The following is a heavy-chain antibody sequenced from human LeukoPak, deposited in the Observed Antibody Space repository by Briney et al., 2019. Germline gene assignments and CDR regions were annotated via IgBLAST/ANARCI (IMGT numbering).Heavy chain of an antibody. V-gene: IGHV3-30*02. D-gene: IGHD5-18*01. CDR1: GFTFSSYG. J-gene: IGHJ3*02. CDR2: IRYDGSNK. Sequence: GGSLRLSCAASGFTFSSYGMHWVRQAPGKGLEWVAFIRYDGSNKYSADSVKGRFTISRDNSKNTLYLQMNSLRAEDTAVYYCAKDGMRYSYASDAFDIWGQGTMVTVSS. CDR3: AKDGMRYSYASDAFDI.